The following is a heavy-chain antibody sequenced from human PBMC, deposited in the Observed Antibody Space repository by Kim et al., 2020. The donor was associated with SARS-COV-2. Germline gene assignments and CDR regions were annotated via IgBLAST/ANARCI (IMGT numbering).Heavy chain of an antibody. Sequence: SYNPSLKSRVTISVDTSKNQFSLKLSSVTAADTAVYYCARHWGYEDWFDPWGQGTLVTVSS. V-gene: IGHV4-39*01. D-gene: IGHD5-12*01. J-gene: IGHJ5*02. CDR3: ARHWGYEDWFDP.